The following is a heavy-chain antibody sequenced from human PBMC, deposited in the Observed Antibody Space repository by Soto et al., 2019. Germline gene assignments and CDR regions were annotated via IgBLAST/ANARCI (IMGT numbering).Heavy chain of an antibody. D-gene: IGHD6-19*01. Sequence: GGRLGGSGATSGFTIGSYAMTWVRQAPGKGLEWVSAISFGGGSTYYADSVKGRFTISRDNSKNTLYLQMTSLRAEDTAIYYCATDSFRSGIAVAGNYWGQGTLVTVSS. J-gene: IGHJ4*02. CDR3: ATDSFRSGIAVAGNY. CDR1: GFTIGSYA. V-gene: IGHV3-23*01. CDR2: ISFGGGST.